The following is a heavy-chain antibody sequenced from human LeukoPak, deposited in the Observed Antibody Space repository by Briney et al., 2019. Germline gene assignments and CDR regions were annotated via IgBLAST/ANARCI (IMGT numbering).Heavy chain of an antibody. CDR2: NYYSGST. CDR1: VGSISSHY. J-gene: IGHJ5*02. CDR3: ARAVRSVVVVPAAIWWFDP. Sequence: PSETLALTCTVSVGSISSHYWSWIRQPPGKGLEWIGYNYYSGSTNYNPSLKSRVTISVDTSKNQFSLKLSSVTAADTAVYYCARAVRSVVVVPAAIWWFDPWGQGTLVTVSS. D-gene: IGHD2-2*01. V-gene: IGHV4-59*11.